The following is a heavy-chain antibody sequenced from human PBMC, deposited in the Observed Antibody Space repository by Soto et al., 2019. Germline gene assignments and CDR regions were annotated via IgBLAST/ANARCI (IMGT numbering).Heavy chain of an antibody. Sequence: QVQLVESGGGVVQPGRSLRLSCAASGFIFSSFGMHWVRQAPGKGLEWVAHIWYDGSNTYYADSVKGRFTISRDNSRNTLYLQMNSLRAEDTAVYHCVRDLLGSGGHFDYWGQGTPVTVSS. V-gene: IGHV3-33*01. CDR3: VRDLLGSGGHFDY. D-gene: IGHD7-27*01. J-gene: IGHJ4*02. CDR2: IWYDGSNT. CDR1: GFIFSSFG.